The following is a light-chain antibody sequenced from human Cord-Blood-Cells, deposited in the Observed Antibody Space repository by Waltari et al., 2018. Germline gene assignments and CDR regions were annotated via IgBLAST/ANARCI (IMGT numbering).Light chain of an antibody. Sequence: DIVMTQSPDSLAVSLGERATINCKSSQSVLYSSNNKNYLAWYQQKPGQPPKLLIYWASTRESGVPDRFSGGGSGTDFTLTISSLQAEDVAVYYCQQYYSTPRTFGQGNKVEIK. CDR2: WAS. J-gene: IGKJ1*01. V-gene: IGKV4-1*01. CDR1: QSVLYSSNNKNY. CDR3: QQYYSTPRT.